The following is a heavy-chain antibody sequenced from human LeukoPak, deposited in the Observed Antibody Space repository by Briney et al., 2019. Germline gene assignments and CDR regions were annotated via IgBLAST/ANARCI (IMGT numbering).Heavy chain of an antibody. Sequence: SETLSLTCTVSGYSISSGYYWGWIWQPPGKGLEWIGSIYHSGSTYYNPSLKSRVTISVDTSKNQFSLKLSSVTAADTAVYYCARPPTLNYYYYCMDVWGKGTTVTVSS. J-gene: IGHJ6*03. V-gene: IGHV4-38-2*02. D-gene: IGHD4-11*01. CDR3: ARPPTLNYYYYCMDV. CDR1: GYSISSGYY. CDR2: IYHSGST.